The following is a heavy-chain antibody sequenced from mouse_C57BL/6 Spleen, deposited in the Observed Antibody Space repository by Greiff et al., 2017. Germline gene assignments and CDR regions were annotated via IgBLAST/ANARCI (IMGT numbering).Heavy chain of an antibody. CDR3: ARWGGSSLYARDY. Sequence: QVQLQQPGAELVMPGASVKLSCKASGYTFTSYWMHWVKQRPGQGLEWIGEIDPSDSYTNYNQKFKGKSTLTVDKSSSTAYMQLSSLTSEDSAVYYCARWGGSSLYARDYWGQGTSVTVSS. D-gene: IGHD1-1*01. V-gene: IGHV1-69*01. J-gene: IGHJ4*01. CDR1: GYTFTSYW. CDR2: IDPSDSYT.